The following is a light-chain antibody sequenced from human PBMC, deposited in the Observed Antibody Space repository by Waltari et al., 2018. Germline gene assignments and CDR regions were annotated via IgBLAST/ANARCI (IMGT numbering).Light chain of an antibody. CDR1: RSDVGGYNY. V-gene: IGLV2-14*03. CDR3: SSYTSSLVV. Sequence: QSALPQPSSVSGSPGQSITISCTGTRSDVGGYNYVSWYQQHPGKAPKLMIYDVSNRPSGVSNRFSGSKSGNTASLTISGLQAEDEADYYCSSYTSSLVVFGGGTKLTVL. CDR2: DVS. J-gene: IGLJ2*01.